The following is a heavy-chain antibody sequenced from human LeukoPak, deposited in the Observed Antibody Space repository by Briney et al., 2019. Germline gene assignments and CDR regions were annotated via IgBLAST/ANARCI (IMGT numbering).Heavy chain of an antibody. CDR1: GFTFNNYP. Sequence: PGGSLRLSCAASGFTFNNYPMTWVRQAPWKGLEWVSSIDSSGRFTFFSDSVKGRFAISRDNSKNTLYMQMNSLRVEDTALYYCVRLTGPSDVWGQGTLVTVSS. J-gene: IGHJ4*02. CDR2: IDSSGRFT. V-gene: IGHV3-23*01. CDR3: VRLTGPSDV. D-gene: IGHD1-26*01.